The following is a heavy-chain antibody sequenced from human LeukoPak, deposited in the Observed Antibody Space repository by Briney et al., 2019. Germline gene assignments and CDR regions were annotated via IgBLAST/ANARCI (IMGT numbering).Heavy chain of an antibody. D-gene: IGHD6-25*01. Sequence: SETLSLTCIVSYGSISSYYWSWIRQPPGKGLEWIGQIYSSGITNYSPSLKSRVTISVDTSKNQFSLKLTSVTAADTAVYFCARSGGFGSDYWGQGTLVTVS. CDR1: YGSISSYY. CDR3: ARSGGFGSDY. CDR2: IYSSGIT. J-gene: IGHJ4*02. V-gene: IGHV4-59*01.